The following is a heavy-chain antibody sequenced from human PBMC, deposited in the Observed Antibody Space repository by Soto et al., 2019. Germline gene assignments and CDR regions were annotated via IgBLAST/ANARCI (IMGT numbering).Heavy chain of an antibody. J-gene: IGHJ4*02. V-gene: IGHV4-39*01. Sequence: QLQLQESGPGLVKPSETLSLTCTVSGGSISSSHYYWGWIRQPPGKGLEWIGNIYYSGSTYYNPSLKSRITISVDTSKNQFSLKLSSVTAADTAVYYCARPTRSFDYWGQGTLVTVSS. CDR3: ARPTRSFDY. CDR1: GGSISSSHYY. CDR2: IYYSGST.